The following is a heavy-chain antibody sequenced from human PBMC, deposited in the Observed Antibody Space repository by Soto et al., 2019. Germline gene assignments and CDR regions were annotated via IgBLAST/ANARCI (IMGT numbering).Heavy chain of an antibody. CDR2: FDPEVGET. Sequence: ASVKVSSDVSGYTLTELSMHWVRHAPGKGLEWMGGFDPEVGETIYAQKFQARVTMTEDTSTDTAYMELSSLRSEDTAVYYCATVRLLEYQLLTGRYYFDNWGQGTLVTVSS. CDR1: GYTLTELS. D-gene: IGHD2-2*01. CDR3: ATVRLLEYQLLTGRYYFDN. J-gene: IGHJ4*02. V-gene: IGHV1-24*01.